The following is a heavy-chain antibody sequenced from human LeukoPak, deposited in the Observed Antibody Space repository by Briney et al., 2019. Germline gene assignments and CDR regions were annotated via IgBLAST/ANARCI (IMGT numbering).Heavy chain of an antibody. CDR1: GXTFRSYG. CDR3: ARDRSWFDP. CDR2: ISGSGGST. J-gene: IGHJ5*02. Sequence: GGSLRLSCAASGXTFRSYGMSWVRQAPGKGLEWVSSISGSGGSTYYADSVKGRFTISRDNSKNTLYLQVNSLRAEDTAVYYCARDRSWFDPWGQGTLVTVSS. V-gene: IGHV3-23*01.